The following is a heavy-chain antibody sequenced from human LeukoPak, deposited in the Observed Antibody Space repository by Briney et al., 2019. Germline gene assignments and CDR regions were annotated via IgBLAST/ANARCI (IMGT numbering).Heavy chain of an antibody. Sequence: SEALSLTCAVYGGSFSDYYWSWIRQPPGKGLEWIGEINDSGSTNYNPSLKSRVTISVDTSKNQFSLKLSSVTAADTAVYHCARGGTGRIDYWGQGTLVTVSS. J-gene: IGHJ4*02. CDR3: ARGGTGRIDY. CDR1: GGSFSDYY. CDR2: INDSGST. D-gene: IGHD1-26*01. V-gene: IGHV4-34*01.